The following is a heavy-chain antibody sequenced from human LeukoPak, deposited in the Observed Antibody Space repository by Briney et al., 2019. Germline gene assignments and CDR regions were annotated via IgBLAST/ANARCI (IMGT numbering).Heavy chain of an antibody. CDR3: AREPVRYSSSWTRSHSDAFDI. Sequence: SVKVSCKXSGGTFSSYAISWVRQAPGQGLEWMGGIIPIFGTANYAQKFQGRVTITADESTSTAYMELSSLRSEDTAVYYCAREPVRYSSSWTRSHSDAFDIWGQGTMVTVSS. CDR1: GGTFSSYA. CDR2: IIPIFGTA. V-gene: IGHV1-69*13. J-gene: IGHJ3*02. D-gene: IGHD6-13*01.